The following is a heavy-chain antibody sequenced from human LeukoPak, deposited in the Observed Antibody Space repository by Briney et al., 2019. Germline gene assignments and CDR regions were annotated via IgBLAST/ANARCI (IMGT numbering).Heavy chain of an antibody. V-gene: IGHV4-34*01. CDR2: INHSGST. CDR1: GGSFSGYY. Sequence: SETLSLTCAVYGGSFSGYYWSWIRQPPGKGLEWIGEINHSGSTNYNPSLKSRVTISVDTSKNQFSLKPSSVTAADTAVYYCARSGSGYDRTEYYYYYMDVWGKGTTVTVSS. CDR3: ARSGSGYDRTEYYYYYMDV. D-gene: IGHD5-12*01. J-gene: IGHJ6*03.